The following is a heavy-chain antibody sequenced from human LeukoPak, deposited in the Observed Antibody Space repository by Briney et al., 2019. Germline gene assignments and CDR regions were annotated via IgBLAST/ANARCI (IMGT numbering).Heavy chain of an antibody. V-gene: IGHV3-23*01. CDR3: ATLEMATIRGDY. CDR2: VSGSGGSA. J-gene: IGHJ4*02. CDR1: GFTFSSYG. Sequence: PGGSLRLSCVVSGFTFSSYGMSWVRQAPGKGLEWVSVVSGSGGSAYYAEYVKGRFTISRDNSKNTLYLQMNSLRAEDSAVYYRATLEMATIRGDYWGQGTLVTVSS. D-gene: IGHD5-24*01.